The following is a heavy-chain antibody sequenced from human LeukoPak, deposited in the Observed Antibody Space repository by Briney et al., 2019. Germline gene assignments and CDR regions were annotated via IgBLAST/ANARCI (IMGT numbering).Heavy chain of an antibody. Sequence: SETLSLTCTVSGGSISSYYWSWIRQPPGKGLEWTGYIYYSGSTNYNPSLKSRVTISVDASKNQFSLKLSSVTAADTAVYYCARDYYGDFYFDYWGQGTLVTASS. V-gene: IGHV4-59*01. CDR3: ARDYYGDFYFDY. CDR1: GGSISSYY. CDR2: IYYSGST. J-gene: IGHJ4*02. D-gene: IGHD4-17*01.